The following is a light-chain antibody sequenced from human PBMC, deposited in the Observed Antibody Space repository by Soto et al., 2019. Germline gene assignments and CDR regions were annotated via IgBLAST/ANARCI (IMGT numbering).Light chain of an antibody. Sequence: IVMTQSPATLSVSPGERATLSCRASQSVSNKLAWYQNKPGQAPRALIYDTSTRAAGIPARFSGSGSGTDLTLTTSSLQSEDFAAYYCQQYNTWRSITFGQGTRLEI. V-gene: IGKV3-15*01. CDR1: QSVSNK. J-gene: IGKJ5*01. CDR3: QQYNTWRSIT. CDR2: DTS.